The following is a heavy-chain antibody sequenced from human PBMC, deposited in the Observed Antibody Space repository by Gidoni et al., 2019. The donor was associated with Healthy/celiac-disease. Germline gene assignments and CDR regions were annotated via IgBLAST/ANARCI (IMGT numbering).Heavy chain of an antibody. Sequence: EVQLVESGGGLVKPGGSLRLSCAASGFTFSSYSMNWVRQAPGKGLEWVSSISSSSSYIYYADSVKGRFTISRDNAKNSLYLQMNSLRAEDTAVYYCARDEYSNYAGSGMDVWGQGTTVTVSS. V-gene: IGHV3-21*01. CDR2: ISSSSSYI. D-gene: IGHD4-4*01. J-gene: IGHJ6*02. CDR1: GFTFSSYS. CDR3: ARDEYSNYAGSGMDV.